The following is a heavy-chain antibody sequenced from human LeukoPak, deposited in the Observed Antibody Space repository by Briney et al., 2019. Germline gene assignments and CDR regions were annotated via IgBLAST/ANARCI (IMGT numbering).Heavy chain of an antibody. J-gene: IGHJ5*02. D-gene: IGHD1-26*01. CDR3: ARGGVGATTYVWFDP. V-gene: IGHV1-46*01. CDR2: INPSGGST. CDR1: GYTFTNYY. Sequence: ASVKVSCKASGYTFTNYYIHWVRQAPGQGLECMGVINPSGGSTSYAQKFQGRVTMTRDMSTSTVYMELSSLRSEDTAVYYCARGGVGATTYVWFDPWGQGTLVTVSS.